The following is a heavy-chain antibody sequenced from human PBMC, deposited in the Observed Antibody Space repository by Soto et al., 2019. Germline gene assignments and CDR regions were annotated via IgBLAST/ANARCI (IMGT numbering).Heavy chain of an antibody. CDR3: ARGLKNYYGVDV. Sequence: EVKVVESGGGLVQPGGSLRLSCAASGFTFTTYWMHWVRQVPGKGLVWVSRIKGDGSSLSYADSVKGRFTISRDNVENTVYLQMGSLRADDTAVYYCARGLKNYYGVDVWGQGTTVPVSS. CDR1: GFTFTTYW. J-gene: IGHJ6*02. CDR2: IKGDGSSL. V-gene: IGHV3-74*01.